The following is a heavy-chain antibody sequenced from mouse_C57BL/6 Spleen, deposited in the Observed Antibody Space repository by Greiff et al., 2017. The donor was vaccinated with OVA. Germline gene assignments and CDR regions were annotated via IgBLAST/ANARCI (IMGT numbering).Heavy chain of an antibody. D-gene: IGHD2-2*01. J-gene: IGHJ3*01. CDR2: ISYDGSN. CDR1: GYSITSGYY. CDR3: ARDGYLFFAY. Sequence: EVQVVESGPGLVKPSQSLSLTCSVTGYSITSGYYWNWIRQFPGNKLEWMGYISYDGSNNYNPSLKNRISITRDTSKNQFFLKLNSVTTEDTATYYCARDGYLFFAYWGQGTLVTVSA. V-gene: IGHV3-6*01.